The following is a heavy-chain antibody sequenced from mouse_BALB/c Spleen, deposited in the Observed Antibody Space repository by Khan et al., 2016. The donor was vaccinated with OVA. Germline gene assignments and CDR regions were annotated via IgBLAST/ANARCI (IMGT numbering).Heavy chain of an antibody. CDR1: GFTFSSYG. J-gene: IGHJ4*01. D-gene: IGHD1-2*01. Sequence: EVELVESGGDLVKPGGSLKLSCAASGFTFSSYGMSWVRQTPDKRLEWVATISSGGHYTYFPDSVRGRFTISRDNAKNTLYLQMSSLKSEDTAMYYCARTSTTAKWDYYAMDYWGQGTSVTVSS. CDR3: ARTSTTAKWDYYAMDY. V-gene: IGHV5-6*01. CDR2: ISSGGHYT.